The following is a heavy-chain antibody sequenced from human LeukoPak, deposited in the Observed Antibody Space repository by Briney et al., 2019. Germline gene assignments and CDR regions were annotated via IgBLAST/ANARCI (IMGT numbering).Heavy chain of an antibody. CDR3: ARDRVVGAPGAFDI. Sequence: PSETLSLTCTVSGGSIGSYYWSWIRQPPGKGLEWIGYIYYSGGTNYNPSLKSRVTISVDTSKNQFSLKLSSVTAADTAVYYCARDRVVGAPGAFDIWGQGTMVTVSS. CDR2: IYYSGGT. J-gene: IGHJ3*02. CDR1: GGSIGSYY. D-gene: IGHD1-26*01. V-gene: IGHV4-59*01.